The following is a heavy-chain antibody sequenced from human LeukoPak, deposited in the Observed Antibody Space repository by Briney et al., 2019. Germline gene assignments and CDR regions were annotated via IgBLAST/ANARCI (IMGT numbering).Heavy chain of an antibody. J-gene: IGHJ4*02. CDR1: GFTFSSYA. V-gene: IGHV3-23*01. CDR3: AKSGGVLPRPFDY. Sequence: GGSLRLSCAASGFTFSSYAMSWVRQAPGKGLEWVSAISGSGGSTYYADSVKGRFTISRDNSKNTLYLQMDSLRAEDTAVYYCAKSGGVLPRPFDYWGQGTLVTVSS. D-gene: IGHD3-16*01. CDR2: ISGSGGST.